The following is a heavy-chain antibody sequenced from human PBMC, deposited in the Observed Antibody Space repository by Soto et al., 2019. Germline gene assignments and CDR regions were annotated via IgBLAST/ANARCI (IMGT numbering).Heavy chain of an antibody. V-gene: IGHV3-23*01. CDR1: GFTFSSYA. CDR3: ARDGHGGMAGTDFDY. D-gene: IGHD6-19*01. CDR2: ISGSGGST. J-gene: IGHJ4*02. Sequence: EVQLLESGGGLVQPGGSLRLSCAASGFTFSSYAMSWVRQAPGKGLEWVSAISGSGGSTYYADSVKGRFTISRDNSKNTLYLQMNSLRAEDTAVYYCARDGHGGMAGTDFDYWGQGTLVTVSS.